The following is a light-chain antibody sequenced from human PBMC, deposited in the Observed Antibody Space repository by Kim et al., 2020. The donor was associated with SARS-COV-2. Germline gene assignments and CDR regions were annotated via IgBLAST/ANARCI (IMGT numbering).Light chain of an antibody. CDR1: QGIPSN. Sequence: SPGERPPLLGGATQGIPSNFAWYQQTPCQPPRLLIYHAATRTTGIPASVSRSGAGAEYTLTINSLQSEDFAVYYCQQYNNFPTFGGGTKLEI. V-gene: IGKV3-15*01. CDR3: QQYNNFPT. J-gene: IGKJ4*01. CDR2: HAA.